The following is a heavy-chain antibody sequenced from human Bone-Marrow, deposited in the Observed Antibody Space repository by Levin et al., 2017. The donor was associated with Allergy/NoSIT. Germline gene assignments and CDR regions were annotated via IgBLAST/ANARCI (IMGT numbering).Heavy chain of an antibody. CDR2: ISSSSAYI. Sequence: PGGSLRLSCAASGFTFSSFGMNWVRQAPGKGLEWVSSISSSSAYIYFADSVKGRFTISRDNAKNSLYLHMNSLRAEDTAVYYCARDRVVYGGYCFDCWGQGTLVTVSS. CDR1: GFTFSSFG. V-gene: IGHV3-21*01. D-gene: IGHD2-8*02. CDR3: ARDRVVYGGYCFDC. J-gene: IGHJ4*02.